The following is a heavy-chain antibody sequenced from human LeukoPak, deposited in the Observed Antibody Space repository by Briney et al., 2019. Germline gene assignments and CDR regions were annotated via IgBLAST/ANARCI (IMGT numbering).Heavy chain of an antibody. CDR3: ARGYCSGGSCPLYYYYGMDV. CDR2: INHSGST. D-gene: IGHD2-15*01. CDR1: GGPFSGYY. Sequence: PSETLSLTCAVYGGPFSGYYWSWIRQPPGKGLEWIGEINHSGSTNYNPSLKSRVTISVDTSKNQFSLKQSSVTAADTAVYYCARGYCSGGSCPLYYYYGMDVWGQGTTVTVSS. V-gene: IGHV4-34*01. J-gene: IGHJ6*02.